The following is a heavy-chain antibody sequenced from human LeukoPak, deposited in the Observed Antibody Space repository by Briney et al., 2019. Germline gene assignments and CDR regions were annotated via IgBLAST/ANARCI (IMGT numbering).Heavy chain of an antibody. J-gene: IGHJ4*02. D-gene: IGHD3-3*01. Sequence: IADDGGVKQYADSVKGRFTVSRDNSKSTLYLQMNGLSVKDTAIYYCAREATWGEWYFDHWGQGTPVAVSS. CDR3: AREATWGEWYFDH. V-gene: IGHV3-30*03. CDR2: IADDGGVK.